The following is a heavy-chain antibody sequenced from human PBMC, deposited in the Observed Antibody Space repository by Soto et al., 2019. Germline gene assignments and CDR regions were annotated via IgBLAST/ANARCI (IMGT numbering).Heavy chain of an antibody. CDR3: AKDRGIAVAGTKSYYYYYGMDV. D-gene: IGHD6-19*01. Sequence: GGSLRLSCAASGFTFSSYVMSWVRQAPGKGLEWVSAISGSGGSTYYADSVKGRFTISRDNSKNTLYLQMNSLRAEDTAVYYCAKDRGIAVAGTKSYYYYYGMDVWGQGTTVTVSS. CDR1: GFTFSSYV. CDR2: ISGSGGST. J-gene: IGHJ6*02. V-gene: IGHV3-23*01.